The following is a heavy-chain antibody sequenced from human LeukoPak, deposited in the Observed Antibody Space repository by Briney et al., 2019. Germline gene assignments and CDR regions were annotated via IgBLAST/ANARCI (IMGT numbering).Heavy chain of an antibody. CDR3: AKGAATGIRGYFDY. D-gene: IGHD3-10*01. CDR2: ISYNRDGI. CDR1: GFTFDDYA. Sequence: GRSLRLSCVASGFTFDDYAMHWVRQAPGKGLEWVSGISYNRDGIGYADSVKGRFTVSRDNAKNSLYLQMNSLRSEDTALYYCAKGAATGIRGYFDYWCQGILVTVSS. V-gene: IGHV3-9*01. J-gene: IGHJ4*02.